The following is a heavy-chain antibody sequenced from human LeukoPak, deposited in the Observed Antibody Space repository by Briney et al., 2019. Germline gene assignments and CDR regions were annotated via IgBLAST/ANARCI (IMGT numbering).Heavy chain of an antibody. V-gene: IGHV3-64D*09. Sequence: GGSLRLSCSASGFTFTSYSMHWVRQAPGKGVEYVSAINNNGGSTYYGDSVKGRFTISRDNSKNTLYLQMSSLRGDDTAIYYCVSRTSSGWYDFWGQGTLVIVSS. CDR1: GFTFTSYS. D-gene: IGHD6-19*01. J-gene: IGHJ5*01. CDR3: VSRTSSGWYDF. CDR2: INNNGGST.